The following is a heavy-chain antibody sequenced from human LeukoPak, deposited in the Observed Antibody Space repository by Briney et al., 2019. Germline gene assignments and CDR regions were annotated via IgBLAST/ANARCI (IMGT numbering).Heavy chain of an antibody. V-gene: IGHV3-53*01. D-gene: IGHD6-19*01. J-gene: IGHJ4*02. CDR3: ARDVYSSGWYGGFDL. CDR2: IYSEGST. Sequence: GGSLRLSCAASGLTVRTTYMSWVRQTPGKGLEGVSVIYSEGSTYYADSVKGRFTMSKDNSKSTVYLQMNSLRVEDTAVYYCARDVYSSGWYGGFDLWGQGTLVTVSS. CDR1: GLTVRTTY.